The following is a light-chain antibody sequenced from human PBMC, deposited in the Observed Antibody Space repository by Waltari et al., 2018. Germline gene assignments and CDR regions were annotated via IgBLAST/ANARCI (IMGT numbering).Light chain of an antibody. Sequence: QSALTQPRSVSGSPGHSVTISCSGTSSALVNYNFVSWYQQHPGTAPILLIYDVVKRPSGVPDRFSGSKSGNTASLTISGLQTEDEGDYYCCSYAGSYTFVFGGGTQLTVL. J-gene: IGLJ7*01. V-gene: IGLV2-11*01. CDR2: DVV. CDR1: SSALVNYNF. CDR3: CSYAGSYTFV.